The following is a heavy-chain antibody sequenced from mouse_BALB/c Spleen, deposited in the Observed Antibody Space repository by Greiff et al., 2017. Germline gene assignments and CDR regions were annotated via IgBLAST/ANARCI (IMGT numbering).Heavy chain of an antibody. J-gene: IGHJ4*01. CDR1: GFSLTSYG. CDR2: IWAGGST. V-gene: IGHV2-9*02. CDR3: ATLGGYYAMDY. D-gene: IGHD4-1*01. Sequence: VMLVESGPGLVAPSQSLSITCTVSGFSLTSYGVHWVRQPPGKGLEWLGVIWAGGSTNYNSALMSRLSISKDNSKSQVFLKMNSLQTDDTAMYYCATLGGYYAMDYWGQGTSVTVSS.